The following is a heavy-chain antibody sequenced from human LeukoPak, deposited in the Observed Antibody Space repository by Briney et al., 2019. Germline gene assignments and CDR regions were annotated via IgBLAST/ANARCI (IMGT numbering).Heavy chain of an antibody. J-gene: IGHJ3*01. CDR3: ARDGGTGWYKPL. CDR2: INTDTGYP. V-gene: IGHV7-4-1*01. Sequence: ASVKVSCKTSGYTFTSYAIHWVRQAPGQGLEWMGWINTDTGYPRYAQGFTGRFVISLDTSVSTAYLQMDRLKPEDTAVYYCARDGGTGWYKPLWGQGTVVTVSS. D-gene: IGHD6-19*01. CDR1: GYTFTSYA.